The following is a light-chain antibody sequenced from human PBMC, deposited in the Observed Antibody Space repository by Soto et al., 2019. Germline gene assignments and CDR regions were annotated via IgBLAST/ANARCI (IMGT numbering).Light chain of an antibody. Sequence: QSALTQPASVSGSPGQSITISCTGTSSDVGTYNLVSWYQQRPGKAPKLMIYEGSKRPSGVSNRFSGSKSGITASLTISGLQAEDEADYYCCSYAVYNILVFGGGTKVTVL. CDR2: EGS. V-gene: IGLV2-23*01. J-gene: IGLJ3*02. CDR1: SSDVGTYNL. CDR3: CSYAVYNILV.